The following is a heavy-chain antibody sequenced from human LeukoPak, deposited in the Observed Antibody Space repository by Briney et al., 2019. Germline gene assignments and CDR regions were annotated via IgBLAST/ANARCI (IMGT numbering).Heavy chain of an antibody. CDR1: GFTFDDFA. J-gene: IGHJ4*02. CDR2: ISWNSGII. CDR3: ARNRGWQQFDY. D-gene: IGHD5-24*01. V-gene: IGHV3-9*01. Sequence: GGSLRLSCAASGFTFDDFAMHWVRQAPGMGLEWVSIISWNSGIIGYADSVKGRFTISRDNAKNSLYLQMSHLRVEDTAVYYCARNRGWQQFDYWGQGTLVIVSS.